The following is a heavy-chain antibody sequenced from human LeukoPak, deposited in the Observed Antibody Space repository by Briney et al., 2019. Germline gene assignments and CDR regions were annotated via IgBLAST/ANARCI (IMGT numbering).Heavy chain of an antibody. CDR1: GFTFSSYS. J-gene: IGHJ6*02. CDR3: ARGPYSSSSYGMDV. V-gene: IGHV3-21*01. D-gene: IGHD6-6*01. CDR2: ISSSSSYI. Sequence: PGGSLRLSCAASGFTFSSYSMNWVRQAPGKGLEWVSSISSSSSYIYYADSVKGRFTISRDNAKSSLYLQMNSLRAEDTAVYYCARGPYSSSSYGMDVWGQGTTVTVSS.